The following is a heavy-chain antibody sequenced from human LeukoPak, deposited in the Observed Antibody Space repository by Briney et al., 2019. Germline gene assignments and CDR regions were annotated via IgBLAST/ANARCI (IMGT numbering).Heavy chain of an antibody. CDR2: ISSRGDSR. Sequence: PGGSLRLSCAASGFNFSGYEMNWVRQAAGKGLEWVSYISSRGDSRHYADSVRGRFVTSRDNAKNSLYLQMNSLRAEDTAVYYCARALDIVATITPIDYWGQGTLVTVSS. V-gene: IGHV3-48*03. J-gene: IGHJ4*02. D-gene: IGHD5-12*01. CDR1: GFNFSGYE. CDR3: ARALDIVATITPIDY.